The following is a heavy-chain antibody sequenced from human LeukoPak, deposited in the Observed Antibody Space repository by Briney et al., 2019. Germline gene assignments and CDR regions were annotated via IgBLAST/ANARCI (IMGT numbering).Heavy chain of an antibody. CDR3: ARERATWYYDSSGYGPANWFDP. J-gene: IGHJ5*02. CDR1: GYTFTGYY. CDR2: MNPNSGNT. D-gene: IGHD3-22*01. V-gene: IGHV1-8*02. Sequence: ASVKVSCKASGYTFTGYYMHWVRQAPGQGLEWMGWMNPNSGNTGYAQKFQGRVTMTRNTSISTAYMELSSLRSEDTAVYYCARERATWYYDSSGYGPANWFDPWGQGTLVTVSS.